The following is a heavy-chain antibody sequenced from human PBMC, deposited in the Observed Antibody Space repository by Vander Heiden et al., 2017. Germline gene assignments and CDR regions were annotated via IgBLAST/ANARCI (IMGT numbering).Heavy chain of an antibody. Sequence: EVQLLESGGGLVQPGGSLRLSCLASGFTFSTYVMTWVRQAPGKGLAWVSTISGSYGNTYYADSVMGRFTISRDNSNNTLSLQMNSLRADDTAVYYCATGGAWLQPHFDNWGQGTLVTVSS. CDR1: GFTFSTYV. CDR2: ISGSYGNT. CDR3: ATGGAWLQPHFDN. V-gene: IGHV3-23*01. D-gene: IGHD6-19*01. J-gene: IGHJ4*02.